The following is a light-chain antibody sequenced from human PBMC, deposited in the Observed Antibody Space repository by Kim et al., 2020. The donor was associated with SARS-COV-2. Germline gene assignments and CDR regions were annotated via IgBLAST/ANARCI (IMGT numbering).Light chain of an antibody. CDR2: GAS. CDR1: QGFGNA. Sequence: AIQLTQSPSSLSASAGDRVTITCQASQGFGNALAWYQQKPGKSPKLLIYGASNMEKWVPSRFSGSGSGTEFTLTINSLQPEDSATYFCQLYNTYPMPFGQGTRLEIK. V-gene: IGKV1-13*02. J-gene: IGKJ5*01. CDR3: QLYNTYPMP.